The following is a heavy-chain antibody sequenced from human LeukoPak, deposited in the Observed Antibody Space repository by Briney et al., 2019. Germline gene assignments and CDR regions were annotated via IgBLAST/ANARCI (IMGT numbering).Heavy chain of an antibody. J-gene: IGHJ2*01. Sequence: ASVTVSCRASGYTFTSYYMHWVRQAPGQGLEWMGIINPSGGSTSYAQKFQGRVTVTRDTSTSTVYMELSSLRSEDTAVYYCARDRVYDSAGGVFDLWGRGTLVTVSS. V-gene: IGHV1-46*01. D-gene: IGHD3-22*01. CDR3: ARDRVYDSAGGVFDL. CDR2: INPSGGST. CDR1: GYTFTSYY.